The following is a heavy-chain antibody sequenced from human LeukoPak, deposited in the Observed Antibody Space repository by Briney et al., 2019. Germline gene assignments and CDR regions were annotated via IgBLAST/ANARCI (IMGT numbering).Heavy chain of an antibody. J-gene: IGHJ4*02. D-gene: IGHD3-10*01. V-gene: IGHV4-31*03. Sequence: PSQNLSLTSTVSGASISSGGYYWSCIRQHPGKGLAWIGYIYYGGSTYYNPSLKSRITISVDTSKSQFSLELSSVAAADTAVYYCARADGGVRGYYFDYWGQGIMVTVSS. CDR1: GASISSGGYY. CDR3: ARADGGVRGYYFDY. CDR2: IYYGGST.